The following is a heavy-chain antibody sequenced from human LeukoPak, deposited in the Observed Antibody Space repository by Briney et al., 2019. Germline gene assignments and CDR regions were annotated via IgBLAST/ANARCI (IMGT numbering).Heavy chain of an antibody. Sequence: GSLRLSCVASGFAFNIYSMNWVRQAPGKGLEWVSYIKYDSSTIYYGDSVKGRFTISRDNVKNSLYLQVSSLRAEDTAVYYCAKATYSYGYGYYFDYWGQGTLVTVSS. D-gene: IGHD5-18*01. CDR2: IKYDSSTI. CDR1: GFAFNIYS. J-gene: IGHJ4*02. CDR3: AKATYSYGYGYYFDY. V-gene: IGHV3-48*04.